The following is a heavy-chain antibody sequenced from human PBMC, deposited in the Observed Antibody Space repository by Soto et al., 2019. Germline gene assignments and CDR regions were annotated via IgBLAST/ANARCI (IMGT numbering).Heavy chain of an antibody. Sequence: PGGSLRLSCAASGFTFSSYGMHWVRQAPGKGLEWVAVISYDGSNKYYADSVKGRFTISRDNSKNTLYLQMNSLRAEGTAVYYCANGYSYYYYYYGMDVWGQGTTVTVSS. CDR3: ANGYSYYYYYYGMDV. CDR2: ISYDGSNK. V-gene: IGHV3-30*18. D-gene: IGHD3-22*01. CDR1: GFTFSSYG. J-gene: IGHJ6*02.